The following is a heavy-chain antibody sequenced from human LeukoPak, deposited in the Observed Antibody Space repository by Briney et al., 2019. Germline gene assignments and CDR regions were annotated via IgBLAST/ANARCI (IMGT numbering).Heavy chain of an antibody. CDR1: GGSISSYY. Sequence: SETLSLTCTVSGGSISSYYWSWIRQPPGKGLEWIGYIYYSGSTNYNPSLKSRVTISVDTSTNQFSLKLSSVTAADTAVYYCARHLVGGNYYPLSYWGQGTLVTVSS. D-gene: IGHD1-26*01. V-gene: IGHV4-59*08. CDR2: IYYSGST. CDR3: ARHLVGGNYYPLSY. J-gene: IGHJ4*02.